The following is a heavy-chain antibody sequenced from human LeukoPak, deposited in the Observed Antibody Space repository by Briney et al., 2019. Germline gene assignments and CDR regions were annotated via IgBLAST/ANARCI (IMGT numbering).Heavy chain of an antibody. J-gene: IGHJ4*02. CDR3: ARGAGDYGETYDY. D-gene: IGHD4-17*01. Sequence: SETLSLTCTVSGGSISSGGYYWSWIRQHPGMGLEWIGYIYYSGSTYYNPSLKSRVTISVDTSKNQFSLKLSSVTAADTAVYYCARGAGDYGETYDYWGQGTLVTVSS. CDR1: GGSISSGGYY. V-gene: IGHV4-31*03. CDR2: IYYSGST.